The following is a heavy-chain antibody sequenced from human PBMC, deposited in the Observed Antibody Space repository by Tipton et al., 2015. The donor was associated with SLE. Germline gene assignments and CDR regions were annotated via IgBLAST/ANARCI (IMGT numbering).Heavy chain of an antibody. D-gene: IGHD7-27*01. J-gene: IGHJ4*02. CDR1: GGSISSGGYY. V-gene: IGHV4-31*03. CDR2: IYYSGSP. Sequence: TLSLTCTVSGGSISSGGYYWSWIRQHPGKGLEWIGYIYYSGSPYYNPSLKSRVTISVDTSKNQFSLKLSSVTAADTAVYYCARGVGTPSGPRDYFDYWGQGTLVTVSS. CDR3: ARGVGTPSGPRDYFDY.